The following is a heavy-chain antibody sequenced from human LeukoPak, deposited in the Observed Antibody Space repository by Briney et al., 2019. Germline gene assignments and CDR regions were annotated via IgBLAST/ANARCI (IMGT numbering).Heavy chain of an antibody. CDR3: ARVPRSGYYYHYYYYYMDV. CDR2: IYYSGST. V-gene: IGHV4-39*07. J-gene: IGHJ6*03. Sequence: PSETLSLTCTVSGGSISSSSYYRGWIRQPPGKGLEWIGSIYYSGSTYYNPSLKSRVTISVDTSKNQFSLKLSSVTAADTAVYYCARVPRSGYYYHYYYYYMDVWGKGTTVTVSS. CDR1: GGSISSSSYY. D-gene: IGHD3-22*01.